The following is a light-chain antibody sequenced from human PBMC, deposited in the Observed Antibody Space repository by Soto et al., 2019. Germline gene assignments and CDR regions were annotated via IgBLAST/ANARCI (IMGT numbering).Light chain of an antibody. CDR1: STDVGGYNY. CDR3: SSYAGNNIHYV. Sequence: QSVRTQPPSASGSAGQSVTISCTGTSTDVGGYNYVSWYQQHPGKAPKLMIYEVTKRPSGVPDRFSGSKSGNTASLTVSGIQAEDEADYYCSSYAGNNIHYVFGTGTKVTVL. J-gene: IGLJ1*01. CDR2: EVT. V-gene: IGLV2-8*01.